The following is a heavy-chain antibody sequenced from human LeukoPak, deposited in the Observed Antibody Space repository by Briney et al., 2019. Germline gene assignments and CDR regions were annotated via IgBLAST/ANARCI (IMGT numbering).Heavy chain of an antibody. J-gene: IGHJ4*02. V-gene: IGHV1-18*01. CDR1: GYTFTSYG. D-gene: IGHD3-10*01. Sequence: ASVKVSCKASGYTFTSYGISWVRQAPGQGLEWMGWINNYNNNTNYVQKFQGRVTMTTDTSTNTAYMELRSLRSDDAAVYYCARRGLDYWGQGTLVTVSS. CDR3: ARRGLDY. CDR2: INNYNNNT.